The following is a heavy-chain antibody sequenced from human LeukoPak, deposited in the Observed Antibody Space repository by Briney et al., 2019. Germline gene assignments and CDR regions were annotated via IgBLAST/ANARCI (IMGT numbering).Heavy chain of an antibody. CDR2: IIPIFGTA. J-gene: IGHJ5*02. CDR3: ARDGEWDFGGDRFDP. CDR1: VGTFSRYA. D-gene: IGHD3-10*01. Sequence: SMNVSCKASVGTFSRYAINWVRQAPGQGLEWMGGIIPIFGTANYAQKFQGRVTITADESTSTAYMELSSLRSEDTAVYYCARDGEWDFGGDRFDPWGQGTLVTVSS. V-gene: IGHV1-69*13.